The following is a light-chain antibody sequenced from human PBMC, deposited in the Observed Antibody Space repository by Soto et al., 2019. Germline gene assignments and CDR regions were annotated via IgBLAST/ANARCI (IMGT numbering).Light chain of an antibody. CDR3: QQRSNWPPWYT. CDR1: QSVSSY. CDR2: DAS. J-gene: IGKJ2*01. Sequence: EIVLTQSPATLSLSPGERATLSCRASQSVSSYLAWYQQKPGQAPRLLIYDASNRATGIPARFSGSGSGTGFTLTISSLEPEDFAVYYCQQRSNWPPWYTFGQGTKLEIK. V-gene: IGKV3-11*01.